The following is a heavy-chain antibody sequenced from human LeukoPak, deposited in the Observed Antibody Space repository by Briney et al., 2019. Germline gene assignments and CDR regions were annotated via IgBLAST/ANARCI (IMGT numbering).Heavy chain of an antibody. J-gene: IGHJ4*02. D-gene: IGHD1-26*01. Sequence: PSETLSLTCTVSGGSISSYYWSWIRQPPGKGLEWIGYIYYSGSTNYNPSLKSRVTISVDTSKNQLSLKLNSVTAADTAVYYCAIDRRASGSYYADWGQGTLVTVSS. CDR3: AIDRRASGSYYAD. CDR1: GGSISSYY. V-gene: IGHV4-59*01. CDR2: IYYSGST.